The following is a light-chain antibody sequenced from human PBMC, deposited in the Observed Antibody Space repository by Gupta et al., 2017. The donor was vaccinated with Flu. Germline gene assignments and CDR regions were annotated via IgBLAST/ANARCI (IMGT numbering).Light chain of an antibody. CDR1: SSDVGGYEY. Sequence: TSSDVGGYEYVSWYQQHPGKAPKLMIYEVSKRPSGVPDRFSGSKSGNTASLTVSGLQAEDEADYYCSSYAGSDNVLFGGGTKLTVL. V-gene: IGLV2-8*01. CDR2: EVS. J-gene: IGLJ3*02. CDR3: SSYAGSDNVL.